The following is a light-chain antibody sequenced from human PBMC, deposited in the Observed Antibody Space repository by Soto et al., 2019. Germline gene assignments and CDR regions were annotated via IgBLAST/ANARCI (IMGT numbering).Light chain of an antibody. Sequence: ETVLTQSLDTLSLSPGERVTLSCRASQSVGSYLVWYQQKPGQAPRLLIYGASNRATGIPARFSGSGSGTDFTLTISSLEPEDFAVYYCQHRSNGFGQGTKLEIK. CDR3: QHRSNG. J-gene: IGKJ2*01. CDR2: GAS. CDR1: QSVGSY. V-gene: IGKV3-11*01.